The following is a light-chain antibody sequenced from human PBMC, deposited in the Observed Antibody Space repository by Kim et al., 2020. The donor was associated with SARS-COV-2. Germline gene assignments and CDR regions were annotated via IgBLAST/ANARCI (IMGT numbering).Light chain of an antibody. CDR3: QQYNTYSYS. V-gene: IGKV1-5*01. Sequence: ASLGSRVTITCRASQNLESWLAWYQQKPGQPPKLLIYDASILESGVPSRFSCNGSGTEFTLSISNLQPDDFATYYCQQYNTYSYSFGQGTKLEI. CDR2: DAS. J-gene: IGKJ2*01. CDR1: QNLESW.